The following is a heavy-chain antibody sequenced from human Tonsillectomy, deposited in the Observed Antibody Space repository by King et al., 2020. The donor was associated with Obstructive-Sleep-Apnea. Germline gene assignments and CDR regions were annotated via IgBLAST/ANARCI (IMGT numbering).Heavy chain of an antibody. CDR1: GFTFSSYW. CDR2: INRDGSST. J-gene: IGHJ4*02. Sequence: VQLVESGGGLVQPGGSLRLSCSASGFTFSSYWMHWVRQAPGKGLVWVSRINRDGSSTSYADSLKGRFTISRDNAKNTLVLQMNSLRAEDTSVYYCARGVKDIVLVPPANTDYWGQGTLVTVSS. V-gene: IGHV3-74*01. D-gene: IGHD2-2*01. CDR3: ARGVKDIVLVPPANTDY.